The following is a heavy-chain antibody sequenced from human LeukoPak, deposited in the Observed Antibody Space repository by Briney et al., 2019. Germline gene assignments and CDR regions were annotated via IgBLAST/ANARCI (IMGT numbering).Heavy chain of an antibody. Sequence: SSVKVSCKASGGTFSSYAISWVRQAPGQGLEWMGRIIPIFGTANYALKFQGRVTITTDESTSTAYMELSSLRSEDTAVYYCARGYYDFWSGSGPGWFDPWGQGTLVTVSS. J-gene: IGHJ5*02. CDR2: IIPIFGTA. CDR1: GGTFSSYA. CDR3: ARGYYDFWSGSGPGWFDP. D-gene: IGHD3-3*01. V-gene: IGHV1-69*05.